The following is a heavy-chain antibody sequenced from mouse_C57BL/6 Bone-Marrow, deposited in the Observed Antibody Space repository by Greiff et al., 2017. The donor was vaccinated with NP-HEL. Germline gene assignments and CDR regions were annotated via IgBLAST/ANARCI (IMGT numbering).Heavy chain of an antibody. D-gene: IGHD4-1*01. J-gene: IGHJ4*01. V-gene: IGHV7-1*01. CDR1: GFTFSDFY. CDR3: ARGELGGAMDY. Sequence: EVKLVESGGGLVQSGRSLRLSCATSGFTFSDFYMEWVRQAPGKGLEWIAASRNKDNDYTSEYSVSVKGRFIVSRATSQIILYLQMNALRAEDAAIYYCARGELGGAMDYWGQGTSVTVSS. CDR2: SRNKDNDYTS.